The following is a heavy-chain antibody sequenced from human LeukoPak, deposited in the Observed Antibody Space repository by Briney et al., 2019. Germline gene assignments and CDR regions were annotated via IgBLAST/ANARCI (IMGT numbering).Heavy chain of an antibody. CDR2: INHSGST. CDR1: GGSFSGYY. Sequence: SETLSLTCAVYGGSFSGYYWSWIRQPPGKGLEWIGGINHSGSTNYNPSLKSRVTISVDTSKNQFSLKLSSVTAADTAVYYCASGMSDPPFDYWGQGTLVTVSS. CDR3: ASGMSDPPFDY. J-gene: IGHJ4*02. V-gene: IGHV4-34*01.